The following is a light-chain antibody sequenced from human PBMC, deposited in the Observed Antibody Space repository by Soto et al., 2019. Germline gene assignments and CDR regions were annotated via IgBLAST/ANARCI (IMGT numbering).Light chain of an antibody. Sequence: DIQMTQPPSSLSASVGDRVTITCRASQSISTYLHWYQQKPGKAPNLLIYAASTLQSGVPSRFSSSGSGTDFTLTISSLQPEDFATYFCQHGYSTPLTFGGGTKLDIK. CDR2: AAS. CDR1: QSISTY. J-gene: IGKJ4*01. V-gene: IGKV1-39*01. CDR3: QHGYSTPLT.